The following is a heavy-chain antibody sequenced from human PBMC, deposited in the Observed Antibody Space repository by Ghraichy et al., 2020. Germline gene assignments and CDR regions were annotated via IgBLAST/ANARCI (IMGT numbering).Heavy chain of an antibody. CDR2: ISGSGGST. J-gene: IGHJ4*02. CDR1: GFTFSSYP. D-gene: IGHD3-22*01. Sequence: ETLSLTCAASGFTFSSYPMSWVRQAPGKGLEWVSAISGSGGSTYYADSVKGRFTISRDNSKSTMYLQMNSLRAEDTAVYYCAKDTTMIASAVDYWGQGTLVTVSS. V-gene: IGHV3-23*01. CDR3: AKDTTMIASAVDY.